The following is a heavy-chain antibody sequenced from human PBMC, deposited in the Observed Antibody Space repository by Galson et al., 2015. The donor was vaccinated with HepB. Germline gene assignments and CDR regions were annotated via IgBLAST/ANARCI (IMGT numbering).Heavy chain of an antibody. D-gene: IGHD3-22*01. Sequence: LRLSCAASGFTFRSYDTHWVRQATGKGLEWVSVIGSSGDTYYTPSVKGRFTISRENAKNSLYLQMNSLRVGDTAVYYCARGTYYYDHRDAFDIWGQGTMVTVSS. CDR2: IGSSGDT. CDR1: GFTFRSYD. V-gene: IGHV3-13*01. J-gene: IGHJ3*02. CDR3: ARGTYYYDHRDAFDI.